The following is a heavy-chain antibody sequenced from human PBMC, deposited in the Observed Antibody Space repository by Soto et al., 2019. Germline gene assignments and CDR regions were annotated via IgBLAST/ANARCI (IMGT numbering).Heavy chain of an antibody. Sequence: QLLESGGGLVQTGGSLRLSCTASGFTFSNYAMSWVRQAPGKGLEWVSGIRSSGESTYYADSVKGRLTISRDNSKNMLYLQINSRRAEDQAVYYCAKGGRMVLIPMEVWGKWTTVTVSS. CDR1: GFTFSNYA. CDR3: AKGGRMVLIPMEV. CDR2: IRSSGEST. V-gene: IGHV3-23*01. J-gene: IGHJ6*04. D-gene: IGHD2-8*01.